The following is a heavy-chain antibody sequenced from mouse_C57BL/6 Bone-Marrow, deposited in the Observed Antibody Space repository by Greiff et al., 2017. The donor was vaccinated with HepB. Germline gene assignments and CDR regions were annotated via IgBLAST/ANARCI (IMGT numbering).Heavy chain of an antibody. V-gene: IGHV1-76*01. J-gene: IGHJ4*01. D-gene: IGHD1-1*01. CDR3: ASFITTVVATDAMDY. Sequence: VQGVESGAELVRPGASVKLSCKAAGYTFTDYYINWVKQRPGQGLEWIARIYPGSGNTYYNEKFKGKATLTAEKSSSTAYMQLSSLTSEDSAVYFCASFITTVVATDAMDYWGQGTSVTVSS. CDR1: GYTFTDYY. CDR2: IYPGSGNT.